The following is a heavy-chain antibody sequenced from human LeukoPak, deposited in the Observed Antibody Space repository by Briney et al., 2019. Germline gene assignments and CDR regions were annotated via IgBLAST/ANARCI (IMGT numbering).Heavy chain of an antibody. CDR1: GFTFSNSA. Sequence: GGSLRLSCAASGFTFSNSAMSWVRQASGKGLEWVSTLSGSGITTYYADSVRGRFTISRDNSKNTLYLQMNSLRAEDTAVYYCAKGIYSSGWSYFDYWGHGTLVTVSS. CDR3: AKGIYSSGWSYFDY. CDR2: LSGSGITT. J-gene: IGHJ4*01. V-gene: IGHV3-23*01. D-gene: IGHD6-19*01.